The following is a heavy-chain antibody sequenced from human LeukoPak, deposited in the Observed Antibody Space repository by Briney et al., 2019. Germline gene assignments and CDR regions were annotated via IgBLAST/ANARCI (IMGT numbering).Heavy chain of an antibody. D-gene: IGHD6-13*01. CDR1: DDSITMYY. Sequence: SETLSLTCSVSDDSITMYYWTWIRQPPGKGLEWIGYIYYSGSTNYNPSLKSRVTISVDTSKNQFSLKLSSVTAADTAVYYCARFDSAAAGTDYWGQGTLVTVSS. V-gene: IGHV4-59*01. CDR3: ARFDSAAAGTDY. CDR2: IYYSGST. J-gene: IGHJ4*02.